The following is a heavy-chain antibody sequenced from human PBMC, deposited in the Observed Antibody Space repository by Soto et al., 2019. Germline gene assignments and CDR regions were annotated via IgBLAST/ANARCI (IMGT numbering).Heavy chain of an antibody. Sequence: GGSLRLSCAASGFTFSSYGMHWVRQAPGKGLEWVAVIWYDGSNKYYADSVKGRFTISRDNSKNTLYLQMNSLRAEDTAVYYCARDLVRYSGTYAFDIWGQGTMVTVSS. D-gene: IGHD3-10*01. J-gene: IGHJ3*02. CDR1: GFTFSSYG. CDR2: IWYDGSNK. CDR3: ARDLVRYSGTYAFDI. V-gene: IGHV3-33*01.